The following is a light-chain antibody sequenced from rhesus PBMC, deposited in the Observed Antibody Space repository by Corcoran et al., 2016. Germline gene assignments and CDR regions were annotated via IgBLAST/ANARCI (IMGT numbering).Light chain of an antibody. Sequence: DIQMTQSPSSLSASVGDRVTITCRASENVNNYLNWYQQKPGKAPKLLIYKASTLQSGGPSRFSGSGSGTDYTFTISSLQPEDVATYYCRLSYGTPLTFGGGTKVEIK. CDR1: ENVNNY. J-gene: IGKJ4*01. CDR3: RLSYGTPLT. CDR2: KAS. V-gene: IGKV1-74*01.